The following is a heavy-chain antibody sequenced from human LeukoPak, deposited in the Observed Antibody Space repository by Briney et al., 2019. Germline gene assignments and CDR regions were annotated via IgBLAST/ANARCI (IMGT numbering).Heavy chain of an antibody. CDR3: ARGYNWNYVGY. V-gene: IGHV4-59*01. CDR2: IYYDGST. Sequence: SETLSLTCTVSGGSITSYYWNCIRHPPGKGLEWIGYIYYDGSTNYNPSLKSRVTMSVDTSRNQFSLKLTSATAADTAVYYCARGYNWNYVGYWGQGILVTVSS. J-gene: IGHJ4*02. D-gene: IGHD1-20*01. CDR1: GGSITSYY.